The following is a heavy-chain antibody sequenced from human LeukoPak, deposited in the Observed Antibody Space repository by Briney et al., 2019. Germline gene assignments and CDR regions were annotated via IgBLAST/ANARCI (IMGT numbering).Heavy chain of an antibody. CDR3: ARLPIFGELLDFRYYYYYYMDV. Sequence: SETLSLTCTVSGDSIRSGSYYWSWIRQPAGKGLEWIGRIYTSGTTNYNPSLNSRVTISVDTSQNQFSLKLSSVTAADTAVYYCARLPIFGELLDFRYYYYYYMDVWSKGTTVTISS. V-gene: IGHV4-61*02. D-gene: IGHD3-10*01. J-gene: IGHJ6*03. CDR2: IYTSGTT. CDR1: GDSIRSGSYY.